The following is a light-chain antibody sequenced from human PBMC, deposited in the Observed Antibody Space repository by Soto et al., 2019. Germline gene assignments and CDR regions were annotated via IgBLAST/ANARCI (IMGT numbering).Light chain of an antibody. Sequence: EIVMTQSPATLSVSPGERATLSCRASQTISNNLAWYQQKPGQGPRLVIYGPSNRAAGVPARFSGSGSGTEFTLTISSLQSEDFAVYYCRHYNSRPLPVGGGTEVEIK. CDR3: RHYNSRPLP. J-gene: IGKJ4*01. CDR2: GPS. V-gene: IGKV3-15*01. CDR1: QTISNN.